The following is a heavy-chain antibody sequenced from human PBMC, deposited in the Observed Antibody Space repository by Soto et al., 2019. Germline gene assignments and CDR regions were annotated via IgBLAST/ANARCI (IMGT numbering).Heavy chain of an antibody. J-gene: IGHJ5*02. CDR2: IYYSGST. V-gene: IGHV4-59*01. Sequence: SETLSLTCTVSGGSISSYYWSWIRQPPGKGLEWIGYIYYSGSTNYNPSLKSRVTISVDTSKNKFSLKLSSVTAADTAVYYCARGENTIFGVVITGWFDPWGQGTLVTVSS. D-gene: IGHD3-3*01. CDR1: GGSISSYY. CDR3: ARGENTIFGVVITGWFDP.